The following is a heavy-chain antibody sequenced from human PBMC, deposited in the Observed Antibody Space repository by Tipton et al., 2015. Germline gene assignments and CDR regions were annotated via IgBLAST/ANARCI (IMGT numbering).Heavy chain of an antibody. CDR2: IYYTGST. Sequence: LRLSCSVSGDSVSSPYYSWNWIRQPPGKGLEWIGYIYYTGSTNYNPSLDSRVTISIDTFRNQFSLRLSSVTAADTAVYYCASNHEVLRGYLDNWGQGSLVTVSS. D-gene: IGHD3-3*01. CDR1: GDSVSSPYYS. J-gene: IGHJ4*02. V-gene: IGHV4-61*01. CDR3: ASNHEVLRGYLDN.